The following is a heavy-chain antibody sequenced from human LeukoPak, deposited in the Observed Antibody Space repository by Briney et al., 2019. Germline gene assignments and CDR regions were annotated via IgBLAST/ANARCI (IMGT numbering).Heavy chain of an antibody. CDR3: AKDSHSNGYPTSFDY. J-gene: IGHJ4*02. Sequence: GGSLRLSCAASGFTFDDYGLSWVRHAPGKGLEWVSGINWNGGSTGYADSVKGRFTISRDNAKKSLYLQMHSLRAEDTAVYYCAKDSHSNGYPTSFDYWGQGTLVTVSS. V-gene: IGHV3-20*04. CDR2: INWNGGST. CDR1: GFTFDDYG. D-gene: IGHD3-22*01.